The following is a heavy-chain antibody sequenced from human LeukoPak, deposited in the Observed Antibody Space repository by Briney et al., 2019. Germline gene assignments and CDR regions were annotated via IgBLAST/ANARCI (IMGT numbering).Heavy chain of an antibody. CDR2: ISYDGSNK. V-gene: IGHV3-30*18. D-gene: IGHD3-3*01. Sequence: GGALRLSCAASGFTFSSYGMHWVRHAPGKGLEWVAVISYDGSNKYYADSVKGRFTISTDTSTNTLYLQMNRLRAEDTAVYYCAKDSGTYDDFCSGHYGMDVWGQGTTVTVSS. CDR1: GFTFSSYG. J-gene: IGHJ6*02. CDR3: AKDSGTYDDFCSGHYGMDV.